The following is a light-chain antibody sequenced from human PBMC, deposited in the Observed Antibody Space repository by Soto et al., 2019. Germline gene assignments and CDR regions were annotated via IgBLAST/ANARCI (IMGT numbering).Light chain of an antibody. J-gene: IGKJ3*01. Sequence: EIVLTQSPATLSLSPVERATLSCRASQSVSTYLAWYQQKPGQAPRLLIYDASNRATGIPARFSGSGSGTDVALTIISLEPEDFAVYYCKLRKNWPPEVTVGRGTKVDIK. V-gene: IGKV3-11*01. CDR1: QSVSTY. CDR3: KLRKNWPPEVT. CDR2: DAS.